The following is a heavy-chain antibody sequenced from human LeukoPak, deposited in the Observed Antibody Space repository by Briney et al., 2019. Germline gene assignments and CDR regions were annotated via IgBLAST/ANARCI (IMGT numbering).Heavy chain of an antibody. CDR2: ISYVGSNK. V-gene: IGHV3-30*04. J-gene: IGHJ4*02. Sequence: PGRSLRLSCAASGFTFSSYAMHWVRQAPGKGLEWVAVISYVGSNKYYADSVKGRFTISRDNSKNTLYLQMNSLRAEDTAVYYCARDVPDIVLMVYATAYYFDYWGQGTLVTVSS. D-gene: IGHD2-8*01. CDR3: ARDVPDIVLMVYATAYYFDY. CDR1: GFTFSSYA.